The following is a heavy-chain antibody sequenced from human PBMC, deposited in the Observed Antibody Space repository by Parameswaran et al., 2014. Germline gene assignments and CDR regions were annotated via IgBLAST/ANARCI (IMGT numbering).Heavy chain of an antibody. CDR2: INPNSGGT. CDR3: ARAEYSNYAYYYYGMDV. V-gene: IGHV1-2*02. D-gene: IGHD4-11*01. J-gene: IGHJ6*02. Sequence: WVRQAPGQGLEWMGWINPNSGGTNYAQKFQGRVTMTRDTSISTAYMELSRLRSDDTAVYYCARAEYSNYAYYYYGMDVWGQGTTVTVSS.